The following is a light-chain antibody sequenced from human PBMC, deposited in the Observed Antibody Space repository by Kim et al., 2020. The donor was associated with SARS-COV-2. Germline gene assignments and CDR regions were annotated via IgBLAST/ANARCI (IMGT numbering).Light chain of an antibody. CDR1: QSISNW. V-gene: IGKV1-5*03. CDR3: QQYSGYPYT. Sequence: SASGGDRVTITRRARQSISNWLAVYQQKPGKAPKVLIYQATNLESGVPSRFSGSASGTEFTLTISSLQPDDFATYYCQQYSGYPYTFGQGTKLEI. CDR2: QAT. J-gene: IGKJ2*01.